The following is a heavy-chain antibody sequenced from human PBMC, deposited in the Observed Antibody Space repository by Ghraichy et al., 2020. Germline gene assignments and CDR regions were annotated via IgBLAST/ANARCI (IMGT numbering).Heavy chain of an antibody. V-gene: IGHV4-31*03. CDR3: ARGTSWYGQTGIDR. CDR1: GGSISSGDFY. J-gene: IGHJ5*02. D-gene: IGHD2-2*01. CDR2: IYYSGTT. Sequence: SETLSLTCTVSGGSISSGDFYWNWIRQHPGKGLEWIGYIYYSGTTYYNPSLTSRVTISVDPSKNQFSLKVSSVTAAATAVYYCARGTSWYGQTGIDRWGQGTLVTASS.